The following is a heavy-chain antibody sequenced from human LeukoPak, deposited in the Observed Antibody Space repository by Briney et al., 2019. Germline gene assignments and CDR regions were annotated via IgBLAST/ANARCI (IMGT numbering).Heavy chain of an antibody. CDR1: GFTFSNYA. J-gene: IGHJ4*02. CDR2: ISYDGSNK. D-gene: IGHD6-19*01. V-gene: IGHV3-30*03. Sequence: GGSLRLSCAASGFTFSNYAMHWVRQAPGKGLEWVAVISYDGSNKYYADSVKGRFTISRDNAKNSLYLQMNSLRAEDTAVYYCARGSSGWYIYWGQGTLVTVSS. CDR3: ARGSSGWYIY.